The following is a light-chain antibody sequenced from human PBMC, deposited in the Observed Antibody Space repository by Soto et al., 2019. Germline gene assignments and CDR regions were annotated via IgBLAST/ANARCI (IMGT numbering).Light chain of an antibody. V-gene: IGKV3-11*01. Sequence: IVSTQSPVTLSLSPGERATLSCRASQNISSYLIWYQQKPGQAPRLLMYDVSNRATGILARFSGSGSGTDFTLTISSLQSEDFALYYCQQYNNWPWTFGQGTKVDIK. CDR3: QQYNNWPWT. J-gene: IGKJ1*01. CDR2: DVS. CDR1: QNISSY.